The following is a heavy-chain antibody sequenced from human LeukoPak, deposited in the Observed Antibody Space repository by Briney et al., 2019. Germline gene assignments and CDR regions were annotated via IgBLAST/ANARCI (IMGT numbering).Heavy chain of an antibody. D-gene: IGHD3-10*01. J-gene: IGHJ6*02. Sequence: ASVKVSCKASGGTFSSYAISWVRQAPGQGLEWMGGIIPIFGTANYAQKFQGRVTITTDESTSTAYMELSSLRSEDTAVYYCAREHYYGSGSYYYYYYGMDVWGQGTTVTVSS. CDR3: AREHYYGSGSYYYYYYGMDV. CDR1: GGTFSSYA. CDR2: IIPIFGTA. V-gene: IGHV1-69*05.